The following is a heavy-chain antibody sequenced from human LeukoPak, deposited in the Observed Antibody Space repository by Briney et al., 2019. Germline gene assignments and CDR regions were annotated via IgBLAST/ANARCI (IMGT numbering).Heavy chain of an antibody. D-gene: IGHD3-3*01. CDR1: GFTFSDYY. Sequence: GSLRLSCAASGFTFSDYYMSWIRQPPGKGLEWIGEINHSGSTNYNPSLKSRVTISVDTSKNQFSLKLSSVTAADTAVYYCARGLGEWSPFDYWGQGTLVTVSS. CDR3: ARGLGEWSPFDY. J-gene: IGHJ4*02. V-gene: IGHV4-34*01. CDR2: INHSGST.